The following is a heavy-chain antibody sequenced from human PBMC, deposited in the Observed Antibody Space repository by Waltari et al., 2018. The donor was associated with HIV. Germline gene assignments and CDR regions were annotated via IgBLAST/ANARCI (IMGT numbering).Heavy chain of an antibody. CDR3: ARGTYRNGGGLPFDF. D-gene: IGHD2-15*01. J-gene: IGHJ4*02. V-gene: IGHV4-34*02. CDR2: INHSGTT. CDR1: GASFNDYY. Sequence: VQLQQWGAGLLKPSETLSRTCAVYGASFNDYYWSWIRQTPGKGLEWIGEINHSGTTNYNPSLKSRVAMSLDTSKNQFSLKLTSVTAADTAMYYCARGTYRNGGGLPFDFWDQGTLVTVSS.